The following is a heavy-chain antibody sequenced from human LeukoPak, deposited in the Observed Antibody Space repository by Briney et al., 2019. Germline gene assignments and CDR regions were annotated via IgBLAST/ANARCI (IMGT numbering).Heavy chain of an antibody. Sequence: SETLSLTCTVSGGSISSGSYYWSWIRQPAGKGLEWIGRIYTSGSTNYNPSLKSRVTISVDTSKNQFSLKLSSVTAADTAVYYCARDVGGWFDYWGQGTLVTVSS. J-gene: IGHJ4*02. CDR3: ARDVGGWFDY. D-gene: IGHD6-19*01. V-gene: IGHV4-61*02. CDR2: IYTSGST. CDR1: GGSISSGSYY.